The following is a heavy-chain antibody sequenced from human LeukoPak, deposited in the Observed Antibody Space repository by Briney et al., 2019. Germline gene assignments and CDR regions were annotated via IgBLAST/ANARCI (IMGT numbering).Heavy chain of an antibody. D-gene: IGHD1-7*01. CDR2: IYSDGTT. Sequence: PGGSLRLSCAASGFTVSSHYMSWVRQAPGKGLEWVSVIYSDGTTSYAGSVKGRFTISRDTSNNTVYLQMNSLRAEDKALYYCARGNSLFDLWGRGTLVTVSS. CDR1: GFTVSSHY. CDR3: ARGNSLFDL. J-gene: IGHJ2*01. V-gene: IGHV3-53*01.